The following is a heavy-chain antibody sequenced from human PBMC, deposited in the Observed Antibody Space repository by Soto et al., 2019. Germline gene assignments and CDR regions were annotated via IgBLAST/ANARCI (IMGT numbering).Heavy chain of an antibody. CDR3: AKEALVDTAMDTTGVHAFDI. V-gene: IGHV3-33*06. CDR2: IWYDGSNK. D-gene: IGHD5-18*01. J-gene: IGHJ3*02. CDR1: GFTFSSYG. Sequence: QVQLVESGGGVVQPGRSLRLSCAASGFTFSSYGMHWVRQAPGKGLEWVAVIWYDGSNKYYADSVKGRFTNSRDNSKITLDQQMNSLYAEDTAVYYCAKEALVDTAMDTTGVHAFDIWGQGTMVTVSS.